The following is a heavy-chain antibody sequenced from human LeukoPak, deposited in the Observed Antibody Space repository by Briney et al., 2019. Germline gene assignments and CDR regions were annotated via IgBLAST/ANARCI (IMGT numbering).Heavy chain of an antibody. V-gene: IGHV4-34*01. Sequence: PSETLSLTSAVYGGSFSGYYWSWIRQPPGKGLEWIGEINHSGSTNYNPSLKSRVTISVDTSKNQFSLKLSSVTAADTAVYYCAREKLWFGELLYEEMDVWGKGTTVTVSS. D-gene: IGHD3-10*01. J-gene: IGHJ6*04. CDR2: INHSGST. CDR1: GGSFSGYY. CDR3: AREKLWFGELLYEEMDV.